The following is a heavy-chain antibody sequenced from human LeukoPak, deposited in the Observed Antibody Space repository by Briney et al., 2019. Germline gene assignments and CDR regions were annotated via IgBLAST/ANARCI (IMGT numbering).Heavy chain of an antibody. CDR2: ISSSSYI. CDR1: GFTFSTYN. Sequence: NPGGSLRLLCAASGFTFSTYNLNWVRQAPGKGLEWVSSISSSSYIEYADSVKGRFTISRDIAKNSLYLQMNSLRAEDTAVYYCASAVSTGRGDYWGQGTLVTVSS. D-gene: IGHD5-24*01. J-gene: IGHJ4*02. V-gene: IGHV3-21*01. CDR3: ASAVSTGRGDY.